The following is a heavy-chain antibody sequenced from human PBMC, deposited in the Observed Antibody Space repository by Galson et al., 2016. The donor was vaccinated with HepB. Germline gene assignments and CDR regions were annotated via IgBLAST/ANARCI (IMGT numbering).Heavy chain of an antibody. CDR2: ISGSGDTT. D-gene: IGHD2-2*01. CDR3: AKGNIVQVPAAPYA. J-gene: IGHJ5*02. V-gene: IGHV3-23*01. CDR1: GFTFSNYA. Sequence: SLRLSCAASGFTFSNYAMSWVRQAPGKGLEWVSSISGSGDTTYDADAVMGRFTISRDNSRNTLSLQMDSLRAEDSAIYYCAKGNIVQVPAAPYAWGQGALVTVSS.